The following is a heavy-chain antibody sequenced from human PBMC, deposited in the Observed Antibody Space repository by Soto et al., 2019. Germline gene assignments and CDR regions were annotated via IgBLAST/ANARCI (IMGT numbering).Heavy chain of an antibody. CDR2: IYYSGST. CDR3: ARHSPAHDTAMAGNWFDP. Sequence: SETLSLTCTVSGGSISSSSYYWGWIRQPPGKGLEWIGSIYYSGSTYYNPSLKSRVTISVDTSKNQFSLKLSSVTAADTAVYYCARHSPAHDTAMAGNWFDPWGQGTLVTVSS. J-gene: IGHJ5*02. D-gene: IGHD5-18*01. CDR1: GGSISSSSYY. V-gene: IGHV4-39*01.